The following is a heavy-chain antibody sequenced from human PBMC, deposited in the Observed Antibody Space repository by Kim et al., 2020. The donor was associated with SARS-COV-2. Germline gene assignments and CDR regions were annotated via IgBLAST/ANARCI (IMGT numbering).Heavy chain of an antibody. J-gene: IGHJ5*02. V-gene: IGHV3-7*03. CDR3: ARAGIAAAGTEFDP. D-gene: IGHD6-13*01. CDR1: GFTFSSYW. Sequence: GGSLRLSCAASGFTFSSYWMSWVRQAPGKGLEWVANIKKDGSEKYYVDSVKGRFTISRDNAKNSLYLQMNSLRAEDTAVYYCARAGIAAAGTEFDPWGQGTLVTVSS. CDR2: IKKDGSEK.